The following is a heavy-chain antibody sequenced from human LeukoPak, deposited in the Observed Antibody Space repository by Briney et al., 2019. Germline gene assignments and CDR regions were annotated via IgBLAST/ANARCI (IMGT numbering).Heavy chain of an antibody. D-gene: IGHD3-10*01. V-gene: IGHV4-61*02. CDR2: IYTSGST. J-gene: IGHJ6*03. CDR3: ARGRMARG. Sequence: PSETLSLTCTVSGGSISSGSYYWSWIRQPAGKGLEWIGRIYTSGSTNYNPSLKSRVTISVDTSKNQFSLKLSSVTAADTSVYSGARGRMARGGGKGPRVPVS. CDR1: GGSISSGSYY.